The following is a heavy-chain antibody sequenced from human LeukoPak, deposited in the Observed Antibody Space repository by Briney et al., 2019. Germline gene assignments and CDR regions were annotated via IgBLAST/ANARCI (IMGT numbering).Heavy chain of an antibody. J-gene: IGHJ6*02. CDR1: GGSISSYY. V-gene: IGHV4-4*07. D-gene: IGHD1-26*01. CDR3: ARHQEEGSPYYGMDV. Sequence: PSETLSLTCTVSGGSISSYYWSWIRQPAGKGLEWIGRIYTSGSTNYNPSLKSRVTISVDTSKNQFSLKLSSVTAADTAVYYCARHQEEGSPYYGMDVWGQGTTVTVSS. CDR2: IYTSGST.